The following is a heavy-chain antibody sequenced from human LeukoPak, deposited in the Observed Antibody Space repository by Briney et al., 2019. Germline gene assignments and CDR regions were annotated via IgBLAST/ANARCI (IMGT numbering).Heavy chain of an antibody. D-gene: IGHD5-18*01. J-gene: IGHJ3*02. CDR2: INPNSGGT. CDR3: ARDTAYTAMASDDAFDI. V-gene: IGHV1-2*02. CDR1: GYTFTGYY. Sequence: GASVKVSCKASGYTFTGYYMHWVRQAPGQGLEWMGWINPNSGGTNYAQKFQGRVTMTRDTSISTAYMELSRLRSDDTAVYYCARDTAYTAMASDDAFDIRGKGTMVTVSS.